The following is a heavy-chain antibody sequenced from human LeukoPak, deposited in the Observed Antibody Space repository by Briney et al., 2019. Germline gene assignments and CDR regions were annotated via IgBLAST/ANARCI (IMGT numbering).Heavy chain of an antibody. CDR2: INFDGTST. CDR3: ARVLREYSSSSGDY. CDR1: GFIFSTYW. V-gene: IGHV3-74*01. D-gene: IGHD6-6*01. Sequence: GGSLRLSCAASGFIFSTYWMHWVRHAPGKGLVWVSTINFDGTSTTYADSVKGRFTISRDNAKNTLYLQMNSLRAEDTAVYFCARVLREYSSSSGDYWGQGSLVTVSS. J-gene: IGHJ4*02.